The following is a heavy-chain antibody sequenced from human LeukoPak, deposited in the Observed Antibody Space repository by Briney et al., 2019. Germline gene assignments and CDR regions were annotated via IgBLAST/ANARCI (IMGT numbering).Heavy chain of an antibody. V-gene: IGHV3-23*01. D-gene: IGHD3-10*01. CDR1: DSSFRSHD. Sequence: GGSLRLSCAASDSSFRSHDMSWVRQTLQKGLEWVSSIASDGASFYADSVRGRFTISRDTSQNILYLQMNSLRADDTAIYYCAKGPNFGSWRAVDYWGQGSLVTVPS. CDR2: IASDGAS. J-gene: IGHJ4*02. CDR3: AKGPNFGSWRAVDY.